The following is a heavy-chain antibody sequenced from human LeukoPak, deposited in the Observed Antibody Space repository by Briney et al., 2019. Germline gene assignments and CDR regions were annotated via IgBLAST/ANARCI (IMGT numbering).Heavy chain of an antibody. V-gene: IGHV3-11*05. Sequence: GGSLRLSCAASGFTFSDYYMSWIRQAPGKGLEWVSYISSSSSYTNYADSVKGRFTISRDNSKNTLYLQVNSLRAEDTAVYYCAKGYCSGGSCWGLDHWGQGTLVTVSS. CDR3: AKGYCSGGSCWGLDH. CDR1: GFTFSDYY. CDR2: ISSSSSYT. J-gene: IGHJ4*02. D-gene: IGHD2-15*01.